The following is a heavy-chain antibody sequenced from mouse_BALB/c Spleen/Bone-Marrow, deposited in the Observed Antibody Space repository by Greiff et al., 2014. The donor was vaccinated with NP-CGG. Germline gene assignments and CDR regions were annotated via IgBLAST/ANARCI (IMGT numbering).Heavy chain of an antibody. Sequence: ESGPGLVKPSQSLSLTCSVTGYSITSGYYWNWIRQFPGNKLEWMGYISYDGSNNYNPSLKNRISITRDTSKNQFFLKLNSATTEDTATYYCASYFYYAMDYWGQGTSVTVSS. D-gene: IGHD1-1*01. CDR3: ASYFYYAMDY. V-gene: IGHV3-6*02. J-gene: IGHJ4*01. CDR2: ISYDGSN. CDR1: GYSITSGYY.